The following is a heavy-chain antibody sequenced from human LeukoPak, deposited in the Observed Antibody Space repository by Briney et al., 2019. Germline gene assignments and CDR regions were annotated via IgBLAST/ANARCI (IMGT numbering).Heavy chain of an antibody. V-gene: IGHV3-30-3*01. D-gene: IGHD1-26*01. CDR2: VSYDGSNK. Sequence: PGSSLRLSCAASGSTFSNYAMHWVRQAPGKGLEWVAVVSYDGSNKYYADSVKGRFTISRDNSKNTLYLQMNSLRAEDAAVYYCATIGDRRSGELYRIDYWGQGTLVTVSS. CDR3: ATIGDRRSGELYRIDY. J-gene: IGHJ4*02. CDR1: GSTFSNYA.